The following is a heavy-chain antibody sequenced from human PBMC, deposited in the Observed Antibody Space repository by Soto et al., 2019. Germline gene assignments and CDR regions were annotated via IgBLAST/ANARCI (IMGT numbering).Heavy chain of an antibody. CDR3: ARYPIPWELPSYYGMDV. Sequence: PGESLKISCDGSGYSFTIYCIGLVLQMPGKGLEWMGIIYPGDSDTRYSPSFQGQVTISADKSISTAYLQWSSLKASDTAMYYCARYPIPWELPSYYGMDVWGQGTTVTVSS. D-gene: IGHD1-26*01. CDR2: IYPGDSDT. CDR1: GYSFTIYC. J-gene: IGHJ6*02. V-gene: IGHV5-51*01.